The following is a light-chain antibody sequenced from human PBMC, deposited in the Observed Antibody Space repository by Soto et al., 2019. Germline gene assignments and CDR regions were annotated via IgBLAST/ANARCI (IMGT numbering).Light chain of an antibody. CDR3: QQSYSTPVT. Sequence: MTQSPLSLPVTPGEPASVSCRSSQSLLHSNGYNYLNWYQQKPGKAPKLLIYAASSLQSGVPSRFSGSGSGTDFTLTISSLQPEDFATYYCQQSYSTPVTFGQGTKV. CDR1: QSLLHSNGYNY. V-gene: IGKV1-39*01. CDR2: AAS. J-gene: IGKJ1*01.